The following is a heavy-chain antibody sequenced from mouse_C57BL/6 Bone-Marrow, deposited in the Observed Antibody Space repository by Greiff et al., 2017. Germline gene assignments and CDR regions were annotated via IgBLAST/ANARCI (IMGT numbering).Heavy chain of an antibody. Sequence: VQLQQPGAELVKPGASVKLSCKASGYTFTSYWMHWVKQRPGQGLEWIGMIHPNSGSTNYTEKFKSKATLTVDKSPSTAYMQISSLTSEDSAVYYCARVLSSWGQGTLVTVSA. V-gene: IGHV1-64*01. CDR3: ARVLSS. CDR2: IHPNSGST. CDR1: GYTFTSYW. J-gene: IGHJ3*01. D-gene: IGHD2-3*01.